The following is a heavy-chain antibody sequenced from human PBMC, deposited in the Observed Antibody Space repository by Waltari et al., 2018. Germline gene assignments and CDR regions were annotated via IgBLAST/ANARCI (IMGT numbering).Heavy chain of an antibody. CDR2: IYYSGST. D-gene: IGHD3-9*01. J-gene: IGHJ6*02. CDR1: GGSISSSSYY. CDR3: ARQALTYYDILTGYYKGNYYYYYGMDV. Sequence: QLQLQESGPGLVKPSETLSLTCTVSGGSISSSSYYWGWIRQPPGKGLAWLGSIYYSGSTYYNPSLKSRVTISVDTSKNQFSLKLSSVTAADTAVYYCARQALTYYDILTGYYKGNYYYYYGMDVWGQGTTVTVSS. V-gene: IGHV4-39*01.